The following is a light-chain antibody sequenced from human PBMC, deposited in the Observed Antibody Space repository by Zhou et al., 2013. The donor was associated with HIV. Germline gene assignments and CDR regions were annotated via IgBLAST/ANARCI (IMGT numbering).Light chain of an antibody. CDR2: RTS. Sequence: EVVLTQSPTTLSLSPGERATLSCRASQSVSNYLAWYQQKPGQAPRLLIFRTSHRATGIPARFSGSGSGTDFTLTITSLEPEDFAVYYCQQRSNWPPRAFGQGTRLEIK. V-gene: IGKV3-11*01. J-gene: IGKJ5*01. CDR3: QQRSNWPPRA. CDR1: QSVSNY.